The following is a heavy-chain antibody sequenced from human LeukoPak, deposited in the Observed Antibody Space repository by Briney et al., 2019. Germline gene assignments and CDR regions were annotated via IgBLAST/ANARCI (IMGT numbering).Heavy chain of an antibody. D-gene: IGHD6-19*01. Sequence: GGSLRLSCAASGLTFSNHAMSWVRQAPGKGLEWVSRISGSGGSTYYADSVKGRFTISRDNSKNTLYLQMNSLRAEDTAVYYCAKVSQPAGTTKYYFDYWGQGTLVTVSS. J-gene: IGHJ4*02. CDR1: GLTFSNHA. V-gene: IGHV3-23*01. CDR2: ISGSGGST. CDR3: AKVSQPAGTTKYYFDY.